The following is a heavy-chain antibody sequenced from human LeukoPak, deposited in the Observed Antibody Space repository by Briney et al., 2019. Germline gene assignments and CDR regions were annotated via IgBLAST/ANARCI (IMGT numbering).Heavy chain of an antibody. CDR3: ARPVRAVAALRRVDY. V-gene: IGHV3-7*03. D-gene: IGHD6-19*01. Sequence: GGSLRLFCEGSAFIFSGHWMNWVRQTPGKGLEWVASIKEDGSERQYVDSVKGRFSISRDNTKGSLFLQLNSLRAEDTAVYYCARPVRAVAALRRVDYWGQGTLVTVSS. CDR1: AFIFSGHW. CDR2: IKEDGSER. J-gene: IGHJ4*02.